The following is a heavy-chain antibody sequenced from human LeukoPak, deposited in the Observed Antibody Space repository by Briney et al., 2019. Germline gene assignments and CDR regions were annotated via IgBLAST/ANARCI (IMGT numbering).Heavy chain of an antibody. CDR1: GFTFSSYA. D-gene: IGHD3-3*01. CDR2: ISYDGSNK. V-gene: IGHV3-30-3*01. CDR3: AKDRVYYDFWSGLLSS. J-gene: IGHJ4*02. Sequence: GGSLRLSCAASGFTFSSYAMHWVRQAPGKGLEWVAVISYDGSNKYYADSVKGRFTISRDNSKNTLYLQMNSLRAEDTAVYYCAKDRVYYDFWSGLLSSWGQGTLVTVSS.